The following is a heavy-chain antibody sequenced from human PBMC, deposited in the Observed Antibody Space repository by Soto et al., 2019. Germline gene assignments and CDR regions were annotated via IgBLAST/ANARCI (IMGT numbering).Heavy chain of an antibody. CDR3: ARDGTTSYYDILTGTPESGSGPYYYYGMDV. J-gene: IGHJ6*02. Sequence: SVKVSCKASGGTFSSYAISWVRQAPGQGLEWMGGIIPIFGTANYAQKFQGRVTITADESTSTAYMELSSLRSEDTAVYYCARDGTTSYYDILTGTPESGSGPYYYYGMDVWGQGTTVTVSS. V-gene: IGHV1-69*13. CDR2: IIPIFGTA. D-gene: IGHD3-9*01. CDR1: GGTFSSYA.